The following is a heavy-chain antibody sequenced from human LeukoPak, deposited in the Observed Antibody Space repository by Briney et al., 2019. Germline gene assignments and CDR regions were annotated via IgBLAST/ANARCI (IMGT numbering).Heavy chain of an antibody. CDR1: GVSIKTNSDY. J-gene: IGHJ2*01. Sequence: SETLSLTCTVSGVSIKTNSDYWGWLRQPPGKGLEWIGCIYHVGGTYYNPSLKSRVTISIDTSKNQFSLKLSSVTAADTAVYYCARALWFGELWYFDLWGRGTLVTVSS. CDR2: IYHVGGT. D-gene: IGHD3-10*01. CDR3: ARALWFGELWYFDL. V-gene: IGHV4-39*07.